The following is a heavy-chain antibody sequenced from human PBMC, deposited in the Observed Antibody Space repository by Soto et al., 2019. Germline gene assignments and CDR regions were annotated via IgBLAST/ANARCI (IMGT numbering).Heavy chain of an antibody. CDR1: GGTLSSFA. J-gene: IGHJ4*02. CDR2: IIPIYDTT. V-gene: IGHV1-69*01. D-gene: IGHD3-3*01. Sequence: QVQLVQSGAEVKKPGSSVKVSCKASGGTLSSFAISWVRQAPGQGLEWMGGIIPIYDTTNYAQTFQGRVTITADESTNTAFMELSSLSSVDTAVYYCARARAERERSDDYWSGSFDYVGQRSRVTVSS. CDR3: ARARAERERSDDYWSGSFDY.